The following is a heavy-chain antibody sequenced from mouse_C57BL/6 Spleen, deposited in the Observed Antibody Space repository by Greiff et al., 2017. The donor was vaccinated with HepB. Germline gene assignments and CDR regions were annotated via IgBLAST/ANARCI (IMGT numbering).Heavy chain of an antibody. CDR1: GYTFTSYW. J-gene: IGHJ3*01. CDR2: IDPSDSYT. D-gene: IGHD2-5*01. CDR3: ARRGYSKGFAY. Sequence: QVQLQQPGAELVKPGASVKLSCKASGYTFTSYWMQWVKQRPGQGLEWIGEIDPSDSYTNYNQKFKGKATLTVDTSSSTAYMQPSSLTSEDSAVYYCARRGYSKGFAYWGQGTLVTVSA. V-gene: IGHV1-50*01.